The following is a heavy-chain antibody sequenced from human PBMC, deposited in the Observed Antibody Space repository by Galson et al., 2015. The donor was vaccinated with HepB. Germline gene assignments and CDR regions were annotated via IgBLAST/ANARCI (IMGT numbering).Heavy chain of an antibody. CDR3: ARDDSPGDRSDGFDP. CDR2: ITAYDGDT. CDR1: GYTFNTYG. D-gene: IGHD2-15*01. J-gene: IGHJ5*02. V-gene: IGHV1-18*01. Sequence: SVKVSCKASGYTFNTYGISWVRQAPGQGLEWMGWITAYDGDTNYAHKFQGRVTLTTDTSTSTAYMELRSLRSDHTAVYYCARDDSPGDRSDGFDPWGQGTLVTVSS.